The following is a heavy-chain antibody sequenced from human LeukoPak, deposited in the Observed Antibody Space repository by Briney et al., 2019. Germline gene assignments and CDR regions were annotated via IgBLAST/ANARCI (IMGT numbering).Heavy chain of an antibody. V-gene: IGHV1-18*01. CDR1: GYTFTSYG. D-gene: IGHD6-6*01. CDR3: ARAYSSSGENDY. Sequence: ASVKVSCKASGYTFTSYGISWVRQAPGQGLEWMGWISAYNGNTNYAQKFQGRVTMTTDTSTSTAYMELRSLRSDDTAMYYCARAYSSSGENDYWGQGTLVTVSS. CDR2: ISAYNGNT. J-gene: IGHJ4*02.